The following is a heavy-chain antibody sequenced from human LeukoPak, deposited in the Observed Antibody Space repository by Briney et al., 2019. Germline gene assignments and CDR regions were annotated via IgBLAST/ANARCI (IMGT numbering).Heavy chain of an antibody. J-gene: IGHJ4*02. CDR3: ANPRYDSSGYYYVD. CDR1: GYTFTDYT. D-gene: IGHD3-22*01. CDR2: INGGSGNT. Sequence: ASVKVSYKASGYTFTDYTMHWLRQAPGQRLDWMGWINGGSGNTKYSPEFQGRVTITRDTSASTAYMELSSLRSEDTALYYCANPRYDSSGYYYVDWGQEPLVPVSS. V-gene: IGHV1-3*01.